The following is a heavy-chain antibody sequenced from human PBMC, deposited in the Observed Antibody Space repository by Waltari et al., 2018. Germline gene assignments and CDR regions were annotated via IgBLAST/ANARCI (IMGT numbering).Heavy chain of an antibody. Sequence: QVQLVESGGGVVQPGMSLRLSCAASGFSLSHFGMHWVRQAPGQGLEWVGLDSFDGSTTYYADSVRGRFTISSDNSKNTLYLDINTLRVDDTAIYYCAKDAFGNTYLDHWGQGTLVTVSS. J-gene: IGHJ5*02. V-gene: IGHV3-30*18. CDR1: GFSLSHFG. CDR3: AKDAFGNTYLDH. CDR2: DSFDGSTT. D-gene: IGHD3-10*01.